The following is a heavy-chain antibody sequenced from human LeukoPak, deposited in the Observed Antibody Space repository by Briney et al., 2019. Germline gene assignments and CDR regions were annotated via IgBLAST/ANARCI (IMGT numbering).Heavy chain of an antibody. CDR1: GGSISSGSYY. CDR3: ARDLYYYDSSGYYLWGFDI. V-gene: IGHV4-61*02. J-gene: IGHJ3*02. D-gene: IGHD3-22*01. CDR2: IYTSGST. Sequence: SQTLSPTCTVSGGSISSGSYYWSWTRQPAGKGLEWIGRIYTSGSTNYNPSLKIRVTISVDTSKNQFSLKLSSVPAADTAVYYCARDLYYYDSSGYYLWGFDIWGQGTMVTVSS.